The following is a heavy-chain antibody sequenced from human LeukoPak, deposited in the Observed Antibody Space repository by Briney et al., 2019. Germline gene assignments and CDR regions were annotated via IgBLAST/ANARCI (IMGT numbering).Heavy chain of an antibody. V-gene: IGHV3-30*04. CDR3: ARMVVPAADNWFDP. D-gene: IGHD2-2*01. CDR1: GFTFSSYA. Sequence: GGSLRLSCAASGFTFSSYAMHWVRQAPGKGLEWVAVITYDGSNQYYSDSVKGRFTISRDNAKNSLYLQMNSLRAEDTAVYYCARMVVPAADNWFDPWGQGTLVTVSS. J-gene: IGHJ5*02. CDR2: ITYDGSNQ.